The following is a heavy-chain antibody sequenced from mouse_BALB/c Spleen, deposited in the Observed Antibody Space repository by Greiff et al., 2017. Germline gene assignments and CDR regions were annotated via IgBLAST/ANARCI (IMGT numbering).Heavy chain of an antibody. J-gene: IGHJ2*01. Sequence: VKVVESGPGLVAPSQSLSITCTVSGFSLTSYGVHWVRQPPGKGLEWLGVIWAGGSTNYNSALMSRLSISKDNSKSQVFLKMNSLQTDDTAMYYCASSLLRQPLFDYWGQGTTLTVSS. CDR3: ASSLLRQPLFDY. V-gene: IGHV2-9*02. CDR1: GFSLTSYG. CDR2: IWAGGST. D-gene: IGHD1-2*01.